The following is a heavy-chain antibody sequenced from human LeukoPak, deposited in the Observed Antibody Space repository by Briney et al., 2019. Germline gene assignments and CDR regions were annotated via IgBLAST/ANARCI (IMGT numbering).Heavy chain of an antibody. CDR1: GFTFDDYT. CDR2: VSWDSTA. Sequence: GGSLRLSCAASGFTFDDYTMHWIRQAPAKTLELVSLVSWDSTAYYADSVKLRFTISRDNSKNSLYLQMDTLRTEDTAFYYCAKDLTYESSGSVIDNWGQGTLVTVSS. CDR3: AKDLTYESSGSVIDN. J-gene: IGHJ4*02. D-gene: IGHD3-22*01. V-gene: IGHV3-43*01.